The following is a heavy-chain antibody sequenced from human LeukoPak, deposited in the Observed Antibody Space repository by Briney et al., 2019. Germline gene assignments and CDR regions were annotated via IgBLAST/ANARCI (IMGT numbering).Heavy chain of an antibody. D-gene: IGHD4-11*01. CDR2: ISPYNGHT. V-gene: IGHV1-18*01. CDR1: GYTFTNYG. J-gene: IGHJ5*02. CDR3: ARDPRMTTVNWFDP. Sequence: EASLKVSCTTSGYTFTNYGINWVRQAPGQGLEWMGWISPYNGHTNYAQKLQGRVTMTTDTLTSTAYMELRSLRSDDTAVYYCARDPRMTTVNWFDPWGQGTLVTVSS.